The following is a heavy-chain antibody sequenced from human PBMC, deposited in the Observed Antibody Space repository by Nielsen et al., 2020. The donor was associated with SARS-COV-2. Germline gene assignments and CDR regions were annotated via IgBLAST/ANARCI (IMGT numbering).Heavy chain of an antibody. CDR3: ARDERDDFWSGYPNWFDP. Sequence: ASVKVSCKASGYTFTSYDISWVRQAPGQGLEWMGWISAYNGNTNYAQKLQGRVTMTTDTSTSTAYMELRSLRSDDTAVYYCARDERDDFWSGYPNWFDPWGQGTLVTVSS. D-gene: IGHD3-3*01. CDR1: GYTFTSYD. V-gene: IGHV1-18*01. CDR2: ISAYNGNT. J-gene: IGHJ5*02.